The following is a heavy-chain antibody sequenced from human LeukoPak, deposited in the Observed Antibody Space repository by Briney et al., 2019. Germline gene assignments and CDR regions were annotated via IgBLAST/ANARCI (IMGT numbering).Heavy chain of an antibody. V-gene: IGHV3-30*18. CDR1: GLIFETYG. CDR2: ISNNGSNT. CDR3: VKGRRGSSYVHYFDR. D-gene: IGHD5-18*01. J-gene: IGHJ4*02. Sequence: GGSLRLSCAVSGLIFETYGMHWVRQAPGKGLEWVGAISNNGSNTYYGDSVKGRFTISRDNSNNTLSLQMNGLRTEDTGVYYCVKGRRGSSYVHYFDRWGQGTLVTVSS.